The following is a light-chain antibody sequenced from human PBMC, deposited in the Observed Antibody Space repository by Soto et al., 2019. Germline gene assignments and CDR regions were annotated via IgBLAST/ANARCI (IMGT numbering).Light chain of an antibody. V-gene: IGLV1-47*02. CDR2: NNN. Sequence: QSVLTQPPSASATPGQGVTISCSGSSSNIGSNDVYWHRHLPGTAPKLLIYNNNQRPSGVPDRFSASKSGTSASLAISGLRSEDEADYYCASWDASLSGYVFGSGTKVTVL. CDR1: SSNIGSND. CDR3: ASWDASLSGYV. J-gene: IGLJ1*01.